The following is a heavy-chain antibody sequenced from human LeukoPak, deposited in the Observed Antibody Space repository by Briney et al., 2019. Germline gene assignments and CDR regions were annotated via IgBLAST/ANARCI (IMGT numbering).Heavy chain of an antibody. CDR2: IYYSGST. Sequence: PSETLSLTCTVSGGSISSSSYYWGWIRQPPGKGLEWIGSIYYSGSTYYNPSLKSRVTISVDTSKNQFSLELSSVTAADTAVYYCARLRRVGATPFDYWGQGTLVTVSS. D-gene: IGHD1-26*01. CDR3: ARLRRVGATPFDY. CDR1: GGSISSSSYY. V-gene: IGHV4-39*07. J-gene: IGHJ4*02.